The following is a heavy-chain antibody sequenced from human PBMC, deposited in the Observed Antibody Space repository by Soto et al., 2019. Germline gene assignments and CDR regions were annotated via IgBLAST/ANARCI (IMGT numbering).Heavy chain of an antibody. CDR1: GFTFSSYA. J-gene: IGHJ3*02. D-gene: IGHD3-10*01. V-gene: IGHV3-23*01. CDR2: ISGTGDST. Sequence: GGSLRLSCAASGFTFSSYAMSWVRQTPGKGLYWVSTISGTGDSTYYAGSVKGRFTISRDNSKNTLYLQMNSLRAEDTAVYYCARRGIRGSAFDIWGQGTMVTVSS. CDR3: ARRGIRGSAFDI.